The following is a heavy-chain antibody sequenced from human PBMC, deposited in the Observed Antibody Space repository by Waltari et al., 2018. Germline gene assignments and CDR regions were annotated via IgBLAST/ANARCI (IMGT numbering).Heavy chain of an antibody. V-gene: IGHV1-18*01. CDR1: GYTFTSYG. CDR2: ISAYNGNT. D-gene: IGHD7-27*01. CDR3: ARAKTGDGAFDI. J-gene: IGHJ3*02. Sequence: QVQLVQSGAEVKKPGASVKVSCKASGYTFTSYGISWVRQAPGQGLEWMGWISAYNGNTNYAQKFQGRVTITADKSTSTAYMELSSLRSEDTAVYYCARAKTGDGAFDIWGQGTMVTVSS.